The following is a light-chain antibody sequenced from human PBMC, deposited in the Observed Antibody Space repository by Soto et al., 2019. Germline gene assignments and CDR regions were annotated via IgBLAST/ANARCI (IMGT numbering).Light chain of an antibody. CDR1: QSFRGL. CDR3: QQRHMWPIT. V-gene: IGKV3-11*01. CDR2: DAY. J-gene: IGKJ5*01. Sequence: EALLTQSPVPLSFSPGQRATLSFRASQSFRGLLAWYQQKPGQAPRLLIYDAYNRATGIPPRFSGSGSGTDFTLTISSLETEDSAVYYCQQRHMWPITVGQGTRLEIK.